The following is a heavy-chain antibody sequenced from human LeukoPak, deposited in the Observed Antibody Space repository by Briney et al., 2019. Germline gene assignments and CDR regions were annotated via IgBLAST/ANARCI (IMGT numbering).Heavy chain of an antibody. J-gene: IGHJ3*02. V-gene: IGHV4-61*10. CDR1: GGSISSGSYY. D-gene: IGHD3-10*01. CDR3: ASTVGELWFLDI. Sequence: SETLSLTCTVSGGSISSGSYYWSWIRQPAGRGLEWIGEINHSGSTNYNPSLKSRVTISVDTSKNQFSLKLSSVTAADTAVYYCASTVGELWFLDIWGQGTMVTVSS. CDR2: INHSGST.